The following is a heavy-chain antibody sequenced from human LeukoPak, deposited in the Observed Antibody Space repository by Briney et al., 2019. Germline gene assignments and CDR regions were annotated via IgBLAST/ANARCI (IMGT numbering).Heavy chain of an antibody. Sequence: GASVTVSCKASGYTFTSYGISWVRQAPGQGLEWMGWISAYNGNTNYAQRLQGRVTMTTDTSTSTAYMELRSLRSDDTAVYYCARKDYGDFRYDYWGQGTLVTVSS. CDR3: ARKDYGDFRYDY. CDR2: ISAYNGNT. CDR1: GYTFTSYG. D-gene: IGHD4-17*01. J-gene: IGHJ4*02. V-gene: IGHV1-18*01.